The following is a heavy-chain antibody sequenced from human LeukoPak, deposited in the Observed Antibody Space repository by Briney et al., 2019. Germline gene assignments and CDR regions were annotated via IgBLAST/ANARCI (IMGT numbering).Heavy chain of an antibody. CDR2: IFYSGST. CDR1: GGSISSSSYY. J-gene: IGHJ3*02. CDR3: ASPSGSYYAFDI. D-gene: IGHD1-26*01. V-gene: IGHV4-39*01. Sequence: PSETLSLTCTVSGGSISSSSYYWGWIRQPPGKGLEWIGNIFYSGSTYYNPSLKSRVTISVDTSKNQFSLKLSSVTAADTAVYYCASPSGSYYAFDIWGQGTMVTVSS.